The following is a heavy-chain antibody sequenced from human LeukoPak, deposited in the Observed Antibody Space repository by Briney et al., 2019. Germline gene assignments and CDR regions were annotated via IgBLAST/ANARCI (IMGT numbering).Heavy chain of an antibody. CDR3: ARDGITMLVVASD. CDR2: ITGSGGGT. D-gene: IGHD3-10*02. Sequence: GGSLRLSCAASGFTFNTYAMSWVRQAPGKGLEWVSGITGSGGGTYYADSVKGRFTISRDNSKNTLYLQMNSLRAEDTAVYYCARDGITMLVVASDWGQGTLVTVSS. CDR1: GFTFNTYA. V-gene: IGHV3-23*01. J-gene: IGHJ4*02.